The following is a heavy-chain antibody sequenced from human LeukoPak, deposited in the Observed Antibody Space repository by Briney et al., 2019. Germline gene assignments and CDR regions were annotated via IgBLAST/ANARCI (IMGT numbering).Heavy chain of an antibody. V-gene: IGHV1-2*02. CDR2: INPNSGGT. CDR3: ARNYDSSGYHHP. CDR1: GYTFTGYY. D-gene: IGHD3-22*01. Sequence: ASVKVSCKASGYTFTGYYMHWVRQAPGQGLEWMGWINPNSGGTNYAQKFQGRVTMTRDTSISTAYKELSRLRSDDTAVYYCARNYDSSGYHHPWGQGTLVTVSS. J-gene: IGHJ5*02.